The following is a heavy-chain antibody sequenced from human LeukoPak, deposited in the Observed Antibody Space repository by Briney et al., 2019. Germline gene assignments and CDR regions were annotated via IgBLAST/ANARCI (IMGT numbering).Heavy chain of an antibody. Sequence: ASVKVSCKASGYTFTGYYMHWVRQAPGQGLEWMGWINPNSGGTNYAQKFQGRFTMTRDTSISTAYMELSRLRSDDTAVYYCARDRSYIVVVLAATWFDPWGQGTLVTVSS. CDR1: GYTFTGYY. CDR3: ARDRSYIVVVLAATWFDP. D-gene: IGHD2-15*01. CDR2: INPNSGGT. J-gene: IGHJ5*02. V-gene: IGHV1-2*02.